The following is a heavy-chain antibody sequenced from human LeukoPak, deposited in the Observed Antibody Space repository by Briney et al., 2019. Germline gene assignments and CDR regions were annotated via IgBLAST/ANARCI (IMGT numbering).Heavy chain of an antibody. CDR2: INSDGDST. CDR3: TGKFFALTDSG. J-gene: IGHJ4*02. Sequence: GGSLRLSCSASGFTFSNYWMHWVRQAPGKGLVWVSHINSDGDSTNYADSVEGRFTISRDNAKNTLYLQMNSLRAEDTAVYYCTGKFFALTDSGWGQGTLVTVSS. D-gene: IGHD3-9*01. V-gene: IGHV3-74*01. CDR1: GFTFSNYW.